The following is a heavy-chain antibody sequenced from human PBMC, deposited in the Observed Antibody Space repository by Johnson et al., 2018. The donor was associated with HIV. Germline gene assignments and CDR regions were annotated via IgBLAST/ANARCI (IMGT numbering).Heavy chain of an antibody. J-gene: IGHJ3*01. D-gene: IGHD4-17*01. CDR2: ISWNSGSI. CDR1: GFTFDDYA. CDR3: AKPLDYGDFYDAFDF. V-gene: IGHV3-9*01. Sequence: EVQLVESGGGLVQPGRSLRLSCAASGFTFDDYAMHWVRQAPGKGLEWVSGISWNSGSIGSADSVKGRFTISRDNAKNSLYLQMNSLRAEDTAVYYCAKPLDYGDFYDAFDFWGQGTMVTVSS.